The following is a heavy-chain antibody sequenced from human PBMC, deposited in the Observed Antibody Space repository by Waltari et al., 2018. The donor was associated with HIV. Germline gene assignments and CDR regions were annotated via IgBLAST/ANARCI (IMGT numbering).Heavy chain of an antibody. D-gene: IGHD3-10*01. Sequence: QVQLVESGGGVVQPGRSLRLSCEMSGFTFKSYGMPWVRQAPGKVLSVLAVIWDDGTEKYYVDSVKGRFVISRDNSKNTLYLQMNSWRPEDTAMYYCAKDANTFHEFGPNWLDPWGQGTLVSVSS. CDR2: IWDDGTEK. CDR1: GFTFKSYG. J-gene: IGHJ5*02. V-gene: IGHV3-33*06. CDR3: AKDANTFHEFGPNWLDP.